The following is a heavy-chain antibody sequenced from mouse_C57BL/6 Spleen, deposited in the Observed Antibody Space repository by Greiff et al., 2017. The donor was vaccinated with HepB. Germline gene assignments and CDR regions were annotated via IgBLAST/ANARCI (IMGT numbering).Heavy chain of an antibody. D-gene: IGHD2-3*01. Sequence: QVQLQQPGTELVKPGASVKLSCKASGYTFTSYWMHWVKQRPGQGLEWIGNINPSNGGTNYNEKFKSKATLTVDKSSSTAYMQLSSLTSEGSAVYYGARVGYYAHWYCDVWGTGTTVTVSS. CDR1: GYTFTSYW. J-gene: IGHJ1*03. CDR2: INPSNGGT. V-gene: IGHV1-53*01. CDR3: ARVGYYAHWYCDV.